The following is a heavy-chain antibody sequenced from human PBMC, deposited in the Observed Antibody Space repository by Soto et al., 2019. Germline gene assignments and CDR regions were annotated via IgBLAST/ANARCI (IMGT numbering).Heavy chain of an antibody. J-gene: IGHJ4*02. CDR3: AGEHDYGDQWGINY. CDR1: GGSISSGGYY. CDR2: IYYSGST. D-gene: IGHD4-17*01. V-gene: IGHV4-31*03. Sequence: SETLSLTCTVSGGSISSGGYYWSWIRQHPGKGLEWIGYIYYSGSTYYNPSLKSRVTISVDTSKNQFSLKLSSVTAADTAVYYCAGEHDYGDQWGINYWGQGTLVTVSS.